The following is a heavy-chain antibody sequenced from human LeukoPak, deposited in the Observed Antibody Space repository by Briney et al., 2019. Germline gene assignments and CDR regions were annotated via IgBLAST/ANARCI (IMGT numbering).Heavy chain of an antibody. Sequence: ASVKVSCKASGYTFTGYYMHWVRQAPGQGLEWMGWINPNSGGTNYAQKFQGRVTMTRDTSISTAYMELSRLRSEDTAVYYCARDAVGATNGIDYWGQGTLVTVSS. CDR1: GYTFTGYY. CDR2: INPNSGGT. CDR3: ARDAVGATNGIDY. D-gene: IGHD1-26*01. V-gene: IGHV1-2*02. J-gene: IGHJ4*02.